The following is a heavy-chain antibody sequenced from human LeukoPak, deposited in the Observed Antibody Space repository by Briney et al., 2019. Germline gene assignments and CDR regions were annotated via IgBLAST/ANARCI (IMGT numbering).Heavy chain of an antibody. CDR3: AREGASSLVRGVIGY. V-gene: IGHV3-53*01. J-gene: IGHJ4*02. CDR1: GFTFEDYG. D-gene: IGHD3-10*01. CDR2: IYNGGTT. Sequence: GGSLRLSCKASGFTFEDYGMSWVRQAPGRGLEWVSVIYNGGTTHYADSVKGRFTISRDHSQNTLYLQMNSLRVEDTAVYYCAREGASSLVRGVIGYWGPGTLVTVSS.